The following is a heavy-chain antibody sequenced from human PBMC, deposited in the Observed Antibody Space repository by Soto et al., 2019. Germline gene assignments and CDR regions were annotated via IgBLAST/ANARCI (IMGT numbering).Heavy chain of an antibody. CDR1: GGSISSYY. J-gene: IGHJ4*02. CDR2: IYYSGST. D-gene: IGHD5-12*01. Sequence: SETLSLTCTVSGGSISSYYWSWIRQPPGKGLEWIGYIYYSGSTYYNPSLKSRVTISVDTSKNQFSLKLSSVTAADTAVYYCAREAVDIVATIEYWGQGTLVTVSS. CDR3: AREAVDIVATIEY. V-gene: IGHV4-59*08.